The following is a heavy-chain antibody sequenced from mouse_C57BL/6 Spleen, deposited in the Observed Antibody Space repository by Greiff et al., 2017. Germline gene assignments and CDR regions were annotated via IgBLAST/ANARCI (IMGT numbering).Heavy chain of an antibody. J-gene: IGHJ1*03. D-gene: IGHD1-1*01. Sequence: EVQGVESGGGLVKPGGSLKLSCAASGFTFSSYAMSWVRQTPEKRLEWVATISDGGSYTYYPDNVKGRLTISRYNAKNTLYLQMSHLESEDTAMYYCARDSSSYWYFDGWGTGTTVTVSS. CDR2: ISDGGSYT. V-gene: IGHV5-4*01. CDR1: GFTFSSYA. CDR3: ARDSSSYWYFDG.